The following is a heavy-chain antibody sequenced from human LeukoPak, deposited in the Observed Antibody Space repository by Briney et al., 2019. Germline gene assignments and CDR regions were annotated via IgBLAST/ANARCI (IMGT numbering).Heavy chain of an antibody. D-gene: IGHD3-22*01. CDR1: GYSFTNYW. V-gene: IGHV5-51*01. Sequence: GESLKISCKGSGYSFTNYWIGWVRQMPGKGLEWMGIIYPSDSDTRYSPSFQGQVTISADRSLTTAYLQWSSLKASDTAMYYCARHKMIAVGRGTYDIWGQGTMVTVSS. CDR2: IYPSDSDT. CDR3: ARHKMIAVGRGTYDI. J-gene: IGHJ3*02.